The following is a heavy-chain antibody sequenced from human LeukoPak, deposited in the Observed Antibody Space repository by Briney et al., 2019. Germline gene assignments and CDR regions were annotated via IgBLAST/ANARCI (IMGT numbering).Heavy chain of an antibody. V-gene: IGHV1-3*01. CDR3: ARVGFSSSSWRNWFDP. CDR1: GYTFTRYA. Sequence: ASVKVSCKASGYTFTRYAMHWVSQAPGHRLEWMGWINAGNGNTKYSQTFQGRVTITRDTSASTAYMELSSLMCAATAVYYCARVGFSSSSWRNWFDPWGQGTLVTVS. CDR2: INAGNGNT. D-gene: IGHD2-2*01. J-gene: IGHJ5*02.